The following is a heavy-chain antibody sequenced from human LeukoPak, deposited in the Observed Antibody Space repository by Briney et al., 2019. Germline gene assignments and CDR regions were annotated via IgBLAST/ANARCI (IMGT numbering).Heavy chain of an antibody. Sequence: SETLSLTCAVYGGSFSGYYWSWIRQPPGKGLEWIGEINHSGSTNYNPSLKSRVTISVDTSKNQFSLKLSSVAAADTAVYYCARRRVVVVAATIPSLKRYWYFDLWGRGTLVTVSS. CDR1: GGSFSGYY. CDR3: ARRRVVVVAATIPSLKRYWYFDL. V-gene: IGHV4-34*01. CDR2: INHSGST. D-gene: IGHD2-15*01. J-gene: IGHJ2*01.